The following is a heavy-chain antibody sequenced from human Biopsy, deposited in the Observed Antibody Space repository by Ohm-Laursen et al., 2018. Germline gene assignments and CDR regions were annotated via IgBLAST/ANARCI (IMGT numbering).Heavy chain of an antibody. CDR3: AADINVWNVNY. D-gene: IGHD1-1*01. CDR2: FAPENGKT. J-gene: IGHJ4*02. Sequence: GASVKVSCKVSGYTLTALSMHWVRQAPGRGLEWMGGFAPENGKTIYAQKFQGRITMTEDTSTDTAYMELSSPRSEDTAVYYCAADINVWNVNYWGQGTQVTVSS. CDR1: GYTLTALS. V-gene: IGHV1-24*01.